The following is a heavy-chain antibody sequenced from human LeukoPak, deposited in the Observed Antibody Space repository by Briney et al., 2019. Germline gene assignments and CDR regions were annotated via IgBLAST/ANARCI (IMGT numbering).Heavy chain of an antibody. V-gene: IGHV4-34*01. CDR2: INHSGST. CDR1: GGSFSGYY. CDR3: ASLYCSSTSCYTSDY. J-gene: IGHJ4*02. D-gene: IGHD2-2*02. Sequence: PSETLSLTCAVYGGSFSGYYWSWIRQPPGKGLEWIGEINHSGSTNYNPSLKSRVTISVDTSKNQFSLKLSSVTAADTAVYYCASLYCSSTSCYTSDYWGQGTLVTVSS.